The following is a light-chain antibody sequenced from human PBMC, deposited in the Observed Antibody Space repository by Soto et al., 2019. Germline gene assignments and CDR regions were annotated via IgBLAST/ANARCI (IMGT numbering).Light chain of an antibody. CDR2: DVS. J-gene: IGLJ3*02. V-gene: IGLV2-14*03. CDR1: ASDIGYYNF. CDR3: ASYTGTDTPWV. Sequence: QSVLTQPASVSGSLGQSITISCTGAASDIGYYNFVSWYQQHPATAPHLIIYDVSHRPSGISFRFSGSKSGNTASLTISGLRAEDEAAYYCASYTGTDTPWVFGGGTKLTVL.